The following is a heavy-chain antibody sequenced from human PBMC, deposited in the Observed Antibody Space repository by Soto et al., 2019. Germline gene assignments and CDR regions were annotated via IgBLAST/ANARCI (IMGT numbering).Heavy chain of an antibody. D-gene: IGHD6-13*01. V-gene: IGHV3-21*01. CDR3: ARVPVAAAGMGIDY. Sequence: GGSLRLSCAASGFSFSNYGMNWVRQAPGKGLEWVSSISSSSSYISYADSVKGRFIISRDNTKNTLFLQMNSLGAEDTAVYYCARVPVAAAGMGIDYWGQGTLVTVSS. CDR2: ISSSSSYI. J-gene: IGHJ4*02. CDR1: GFSFSNYG.